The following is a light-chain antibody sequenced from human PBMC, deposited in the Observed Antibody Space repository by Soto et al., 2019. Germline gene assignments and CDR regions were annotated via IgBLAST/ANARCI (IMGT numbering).Light chain of an antibody. Sequence: DIQVTQSPPTLSASVGDRVTITCRASQTISTWMAWYQQKPGKAPKLLVYDASTLQSGVPSRFSGSGSGTDFTLTISSLQPEDFATYWCHQTYNIPWTFGQGTKVDIK. CDR1: QTISTW. J-gene: IGKJ1*01. CDR2: DAS. V-gene: IGKV1-39*01. CDR3: HQTYNIPWT.